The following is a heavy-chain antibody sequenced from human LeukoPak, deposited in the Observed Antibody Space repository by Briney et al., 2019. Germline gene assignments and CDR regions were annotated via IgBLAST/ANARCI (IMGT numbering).Heavy chain of an antibody. V-gene: IGHV3-23*01. J-gene: IGHJ6*02. D-gene: IGHD6-19*01. CDR1: GFTFSNYA. CDR2: ISGSGGST. CDR3: AKDRRPGIAVAVNYYGMDV. Sequence: PGGSLRLSCAGSGFTFSNYAMSWVRQAPGKGLEWVSAISGSGGSTYYADSVKGRFTISRDNSKNTLYLQMNSLRAEDTAVYYCAKDRRPGIAVAVNYYGMDVWGQGTTVTVSS.